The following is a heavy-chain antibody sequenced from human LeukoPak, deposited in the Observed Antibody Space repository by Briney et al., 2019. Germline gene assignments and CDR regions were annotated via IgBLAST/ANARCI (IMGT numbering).Heavy chain of an antibody. J-gene: IGHJ6*02. V-gene: IGHV4-34*01. Sequence: SETLSLTCAVYGGSFNTYYWSWIRQPPGKGLEWIGEINHSGSTNYSPSLKSRVTISVDTSKNQFFLKLSSVTAADTAVYYCAGDDRWLQPRVYYYYGMDVWGQGTTVTVSS. CDR2: INHSGST. CDR1: GGSFNTYY. D-gene: IGHD5-24*01. CDR3: AGDDRWLQPRVYYYYGMDV.